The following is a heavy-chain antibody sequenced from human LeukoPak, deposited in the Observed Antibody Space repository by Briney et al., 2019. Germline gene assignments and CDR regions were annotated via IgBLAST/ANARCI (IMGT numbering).Heavy chain of an antibody. CDR1: GFTFSTYW. V-gene: IGHV3-74*01. D-gene: IGHD3-10*01. J-gene: IGHJ4*02. CDR3: ATSLLLWFGELQDY. CDR2: INTDGSSR. Sequence: PGGSLRLSCAASGFTFSTYWMHWARQAPGKGLVWVSRINTDGSSRTYAVSVKGRFTISRDNAKNTVYLQMNSLRAEDTAVYYCATSLLLWFGELQDYWGQGTLVTVSS.